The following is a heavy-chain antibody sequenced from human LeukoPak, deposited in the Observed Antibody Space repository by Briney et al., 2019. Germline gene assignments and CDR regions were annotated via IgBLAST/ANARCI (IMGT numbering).Heavy chain of an antibody. CDR2: INSDGSST. D-gene: IGHD5-12*01. CDR1: GFTFSRYW. J-gene: IGHJ4*02. CDR3: ARPRYSGYDFDH. V-gene: IGHV3-74*01. Sequence: GGSLRLSCAASGFTFSRYWMHWVRQAPGKGLVWVSRINSDGSSTSYADSVKGRFTISRDNAKNTLYLQMNSLRAEDTAVYYCARPRYSGYDFDHWGQGNLVTVSS.